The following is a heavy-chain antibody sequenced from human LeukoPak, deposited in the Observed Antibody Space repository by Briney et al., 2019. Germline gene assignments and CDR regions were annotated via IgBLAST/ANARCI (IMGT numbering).Heavy chain of an antibody. J-gene: IGHJ4*02. Sequence: TGGSLRLSCAVSGLTFSRYAMSWVRQAPGKGLEWVSAISESGSGTYYADSVKGRFTISRDNSKDTLSLQMNSLRAEDTAVYYCARDNPVEINSWYYFDYWGQGTLVTVSS. D-gene: IGHD2-21*01. V-gene: IGHV3-23*01. CDR3: ARDNPVEINSWYYFDY. CDR1: GLTFSRYA. CDR2: ISESGSGT.